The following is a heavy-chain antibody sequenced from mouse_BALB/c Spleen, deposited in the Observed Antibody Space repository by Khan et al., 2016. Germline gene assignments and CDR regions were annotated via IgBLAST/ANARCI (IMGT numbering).Heavy chain of an antibody. CDR2: IFPGSGDT. V-gene: IGHV1-5*01. Sequence: VQLQQPGTVLARPGASVKMSCKASDYTFSTYWMHWVKQRPGQGLEWIGAIFPGSGDTTNNQRFEDKAKLTAVTSTNTAYMELSSLTNEDSAVYYCTRHYSSSWGKNFFDYWGQGTTLTVSS. CDR3: TRHYSSSWGKNFFDY. J-gene: IGHJ2*01. CDR1: DYTFSTYW. D-gene: IGHD1-1*01.